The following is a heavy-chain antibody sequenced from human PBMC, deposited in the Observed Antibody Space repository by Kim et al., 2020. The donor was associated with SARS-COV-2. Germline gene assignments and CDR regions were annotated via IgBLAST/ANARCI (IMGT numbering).Heavy chain of an antibody. CDR3: AKDRRLAVAGTLYFDY. Sequence: GGSLRLSCAASGFTFSSYGMHWVRQAPGKGLEWVAVISYDGSNKYYADSVKGRFTISRDNSKNTLYLQMNSLRAEDTAVYYCAKDRRLAVAGTLYFDYWGQGTLVTVSS. CDR2: ISYDGSNK. D-gene: IGHD6-19*01. CDR1: GFTFSSYG. J-gene: IGHJ4*02. V-gene: IGHV3-30*18.